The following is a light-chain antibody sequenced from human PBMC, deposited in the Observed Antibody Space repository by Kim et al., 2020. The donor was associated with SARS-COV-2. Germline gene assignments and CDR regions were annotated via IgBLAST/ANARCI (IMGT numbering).Light chain of an antibody. CDR1: SLRSYY. CDR2: GKN. V-gene: IGLV3-19*01. Sequence: VALGQTVRITCQGYSLRSYYAHWYQQKPGQAPIVVIYGKNNRPAGIPDRFSGSSSGNTASLTITGTQAGDEADYYCNSRDSNDNVVFGGGTQLTVL. CDR3: NSRDSNDNVV. J-gene: IGLJ2*01.